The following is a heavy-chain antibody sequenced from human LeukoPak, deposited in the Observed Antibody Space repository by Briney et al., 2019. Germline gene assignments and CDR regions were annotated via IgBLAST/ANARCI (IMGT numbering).Heavy chain of an antibody. CDR2: IYYSGST. J-gene: IGHJ2*01. Sequence: PSETLSLTCTVSGGSISSYYWSWIRQPPGKGLEWIGYIYYSGSTNYNPSLKSRVTISVDTSKNQFSLKLSSVTAADTAVYYCARVRGGGYWYFDLWGRGTLVTVSS. CDR3: ARVRGGGYWYFDL. V-gene: IGHV4-59*01. D-gene: IGHD2-15*01. CDR1: GGSISSYY.